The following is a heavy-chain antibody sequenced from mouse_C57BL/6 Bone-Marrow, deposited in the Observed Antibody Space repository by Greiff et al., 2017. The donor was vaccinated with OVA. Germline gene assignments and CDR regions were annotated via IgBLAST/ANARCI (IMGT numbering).Heavy chain of an antibody. Sequence: VKLMESGPGLVAPSQSLSITCTVSGFSLTSYAISWVRQPPGKGLEWLGVIWTGGGTNYNSALKSRLSISKDNSKSQVFLKMNSLQTDDTARYYCARKKGIYYDYDYWYFDVWGTGTTVTVSS. J-gene: IGHJ1*03. CDR1: GFSLTSYA. V-gene: IGHV2-9-1*01. CDR2: IWTGGGT. CDR3: ARKKGIYYDYDYWYFDV. D-gene: IGHD2-4*01.